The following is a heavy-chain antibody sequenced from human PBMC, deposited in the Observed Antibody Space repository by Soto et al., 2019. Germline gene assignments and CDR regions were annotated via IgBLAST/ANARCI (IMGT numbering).Heavy chain of an antibody. CDR2: IWYDGSNK. V-gene: IGHV3-33*01. CDR3: AREQSRFSFDY. Sequence: GGSVRLSFVASGFTFSSYGMHWVRQAPGKGLEWVAVIWYDGSNKYYADSVKGRFTISRDNSKNTLYLQMNSLRAEDTAVYYCAREQSRFSFDYWGQGTLVTVSS. J-gene: IGHJ4*02. D-gene: IGHD3-3*01. CDR1: GFTFSSYG.